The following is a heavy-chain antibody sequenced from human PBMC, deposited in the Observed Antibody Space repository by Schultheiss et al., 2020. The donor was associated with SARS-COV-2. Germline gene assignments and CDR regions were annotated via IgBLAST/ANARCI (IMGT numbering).Heavy chain of an antibody. J-gene: IGHJ6*02. CDR3: AKGADDWLLLRAHYYYGMDV. V-gene: IGHV3-48*01. D-gene: IGHD3-9*01. CDR2: ISSSGSTI. Sequence: GGSLRLSCAASGFAFSSYVLHWVRRAPGKGPEWVSYISSSGSTIYYADSVKGRFTISRDNSKNTLYLQMNSLRAEDTAVYYCAKGADDWLLLRAHYYYGMDVWGQGTTVTVSS. CDR1: GFAFSSYV.